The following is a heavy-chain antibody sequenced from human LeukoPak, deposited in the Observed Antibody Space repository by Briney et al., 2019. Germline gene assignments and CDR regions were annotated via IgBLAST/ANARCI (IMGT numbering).Heavy chain of an antibody. CDR1: GGSITSYF. D-gene: IGHD5-18*01. V-gene: IGHV4-4*07. J-gene: IGHJ4*02. CDR2: IFSSGST. CDR3: ATGGAMVRF. Sequence: WETLSLTCTVSGGSITSYFWSWIRQPAGKGLEWIGRIFSSGSTNYNPSLKSRVTMSVDTSKNQFSLKLSSVTAADTAVYYCATGGAMVRFWGQGTLVTVSS.